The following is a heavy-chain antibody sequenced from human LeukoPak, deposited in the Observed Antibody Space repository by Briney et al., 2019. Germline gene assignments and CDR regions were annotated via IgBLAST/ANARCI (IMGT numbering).Heavy chain of an antibody. CDR1: GFTLSSYA. V-gene: IGHV3-30*04. D-gene: IGHD2-2*01. J-gene: IGHJ4*02. CDR3: ARDRCSSTSCYSSKFDY. CDR2: ISYDGSNK. Sequence: GGSLRLSCAASGFTLSSYAMHWVRQAPGKGLEWVAVISYDGSNKYYADSVKGRFTISRDNSKNTLYLQMNSLRAEDTAVYYCARDRCSSTSCYSSKFDYWGQGTLVTVSS.